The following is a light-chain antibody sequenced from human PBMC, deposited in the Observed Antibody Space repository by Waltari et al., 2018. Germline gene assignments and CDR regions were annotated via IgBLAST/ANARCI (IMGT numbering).Light chain of an antibody. Sequence: DMVMTQSPLFLLVTPGEPASISCRSSQSLLHSSGNTYLDWYLQKPGQSPQLLIYMITNRASGVPDRFSGSGSGTDFTLKISRVEAEDVGIYYCMQARQTPWTFGQGTRVEIK. V-gene: IGKV2-28*01. CDR2: MIT. CDR1: QSLLHSSGNTY. CDR3: MQARQTPWT. J-gene: IGKJ1*01.